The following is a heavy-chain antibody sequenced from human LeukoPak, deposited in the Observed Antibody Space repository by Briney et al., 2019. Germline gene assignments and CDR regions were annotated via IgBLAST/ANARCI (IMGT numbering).Heavy chain of an antibody. CDR2: INHSGST. CDR3: ASWPPFDY. Sequence: PSETLSLTCAVYGGSFSGYYWSWIRQPPEKGLEWIGEINHSGSTNYNPSLKSRVTISVDTSKNQFSLKLSSVTAADTAVYYCASWPPFDYWGQGTLVTVSS. CDR1: GGSFSGYY. V-gene: IGHV4-34*01. J-gene: IGHJ4*02.